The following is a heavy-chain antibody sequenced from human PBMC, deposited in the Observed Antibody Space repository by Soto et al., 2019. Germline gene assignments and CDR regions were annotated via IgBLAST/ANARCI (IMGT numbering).Heavy chain of an antibody. CDR1: GGSISSYY. V-gene: IGHV4-59*01. J-gene: IGHJ2*01. CDR2: IHYSGST. D-gene: IGHD4-17*01. CDR3: ARRTDGDYEDL. Sequence: QVQLQESGPGLVKPSETLSLTCTVSGGSISSYYWSWIRQPPGEGLEWIGYIHYSGSTNYNPSLESRVTISVDTSKNQFSLKLSSVTAADTAMYYCARRTDGDYEDLWVRGTLVTVSS.